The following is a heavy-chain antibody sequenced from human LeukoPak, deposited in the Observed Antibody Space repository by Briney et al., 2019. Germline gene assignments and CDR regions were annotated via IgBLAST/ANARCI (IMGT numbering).Heavy chain of an antibody. CDR1: GGTFSSYA. CDR3: ARSDVVVLVHFDY. Sequence: ASVKVSCKASGGTFSSYAISWVRQAPGQGLEWMGWVNPKSGGTNYAQKFQGRVTMTRDTSISTAYLEVSRLRSDDTAVYYCARSDVVVLVHFDYWGQGTLVTVSS. V-gene: IGHV1-2*02. D-gene: IGHD2-15*01. CDR2: VNPKSGGT. J-gene: IGHJ4*02.